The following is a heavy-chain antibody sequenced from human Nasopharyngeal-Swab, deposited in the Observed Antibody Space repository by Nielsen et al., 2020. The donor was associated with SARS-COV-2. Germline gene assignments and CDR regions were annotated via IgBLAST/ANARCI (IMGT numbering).Heavy chain of an antibody. D-gene: IGHD5-24*01. CDR3: ARRAARDGYNYEVDP. J-gene: IGHJ5*02. CDR1: GYSFANYW. Sequence: ESLKISCIGFGYSFANYWIGWVRQMPGKGLEWMGSIYPGNSDTRYSPAFHGRVTISADKSINTAYLQWTSLRASDTAVYYCARRAARDGYNYEVDPWGQGTLVTVSS. CDR2: IYPGNSDT. V-gene: IGHV5-51*01.